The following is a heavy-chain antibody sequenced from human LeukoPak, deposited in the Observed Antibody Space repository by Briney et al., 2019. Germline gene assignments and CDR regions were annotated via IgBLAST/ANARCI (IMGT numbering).Heavy chain of an antibody. D-gene: IGHD3-3*02. Sequence: PVTVSRKASVGTFSHYAITWVRQAPGQGLEWMGGILVIFGPTNNAQRLQGRVTITADESTTTAYMELSSLRSEDTAIYYCAVGSIVGVNIPRYFDYWGQGTLVTVSS. CDR3: AVGSIVGVNIPRYFDY. CDR1: VGTFSHYA. J-gene: IGHJ4*03. V-gene: IGHV1-69*13. CDR2: ILVIFGPT.